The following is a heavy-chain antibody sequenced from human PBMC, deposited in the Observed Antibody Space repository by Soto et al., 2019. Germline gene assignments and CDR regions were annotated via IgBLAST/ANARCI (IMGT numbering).Heavy chain of an antibody. Sequence: SQTLSLTCAVYGGSFSGYYWSWIRQPPGKGLEWIGEINHSGSTNYNPSLKSRVTISVDTSKNQFSLKLSSVTAADTAVYYCARAPMVVPAAIQFREKGLPSDWGQGTLVTVSS. V-gene: IGHV4-34*01. CDR1: GGSFSGYY. CDR2: INHSGST. D-gene: IGHD2-2*02. J-gene: IGHJ4*02. CDR3: ARAPMVVPAAIQFREKGLPSD.